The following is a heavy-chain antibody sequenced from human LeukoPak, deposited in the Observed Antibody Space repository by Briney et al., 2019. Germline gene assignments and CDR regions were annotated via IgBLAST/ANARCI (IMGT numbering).Heavy chain of an antibody. CDR1: GFSFSNYA. V-gene: IGHV3-64*01. CDR3: AREGYSSGWYSYWFDP. D-gene: IGHD6-19*01. Sequence: GGSLRLSCAASGFSFSNYAMHWVRQAPGKGLEYVSAISSNGGSTYYANSVKGRFTISRDNSKNTLYLQMGSLRAEDMAVYYCAREGYSSGWYSYWFDPWGQGTLDTVSS. CDR2: ISSNGGST. J-gene: IGHJ5*02.